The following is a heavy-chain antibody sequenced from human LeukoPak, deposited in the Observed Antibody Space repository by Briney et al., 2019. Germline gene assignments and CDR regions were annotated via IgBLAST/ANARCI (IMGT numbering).Heavy chain of an antibody. J-gene: IGHJ4*02. CDR3: AKDTDYYGSGSYYGY. Sequence: GGSLRLSCAASGFTFSSYAMSWVRQAPGKGLEWVSAISGSGGSTYYADSVKGRFTISRDNSKNTLYLQMNSLRAEETAVYYCAKDTDYYGSGSYYGYWGQGTLVTVSS. CDR2: ISGSGGST. CDR1: GFTFSSYA. V-gene: IGHV3-23*01. D-gene: IGHD3-10*01.